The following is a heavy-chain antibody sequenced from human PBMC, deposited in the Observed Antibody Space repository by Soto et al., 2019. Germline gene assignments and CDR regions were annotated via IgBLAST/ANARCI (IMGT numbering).Heavy chain of an antibody. D-gene: IGHD3-3*01. CDR1: GYTFSNYG. CDR3: VRDYDFLRNVGWFDP. CDR2: ISDYNGNT. J-gene: IGHJ5*02. Sequence: QVQLVQSGAEVKKPGASVKVSCKASGYTFSNYGISWVRQAPGQGLEWMGCISDYNGNTNYAQRFQGRVTLNADTSTSTAYMELRSLKSDDTAVYFCVRDYDFLRNVGWFDPWGQGTLVTVSP. V-gene: IGHV1-18*01.